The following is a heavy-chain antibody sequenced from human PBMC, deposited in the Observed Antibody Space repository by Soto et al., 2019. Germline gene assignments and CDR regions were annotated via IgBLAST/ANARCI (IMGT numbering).Heavy chain of an antibody. CDR2: INHSGST. CDR3: ARGSGYDSSGYYDFKAYFDY. Sequence: SETLSLTCAVYGGSFSGYYWSWIRQPPGKGLEWIGEINHSGSTNYNPSLKSRVTISVDTSKNQFSLKLSSVTAADTAVYYCARGSGYDSSGYYDFKAYFDYWGQGTLGTVSS. CDR1: GGSFSGYY. J-gene: IGHJ4*02. V-gene: IGHV4-34*01. D-gene: IGHD3-22*01.